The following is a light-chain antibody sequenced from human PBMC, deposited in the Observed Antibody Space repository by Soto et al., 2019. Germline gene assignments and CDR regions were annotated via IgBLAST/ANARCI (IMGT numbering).Light chain of an antibody. J-gene: IGKJ1*01. CDR1: QRMTSW. V-gene: IGKV1-5*01. CDR2: DAS. CDR3: QQYNSFSWT. Sequence: DIQLTQSPSTPSASVGDKVPITCRASQRMTSWLAWYQQKPGKAPKVLIYDASSLEGGVPSRFSGSGSGTEFTLTISGLQPDDFATYYCQQYNSFSWTFGQGTKVDIK.